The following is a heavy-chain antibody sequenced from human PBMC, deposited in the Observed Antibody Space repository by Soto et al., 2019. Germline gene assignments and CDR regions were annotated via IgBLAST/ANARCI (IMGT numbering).Heavy chain of an antibody. CDR3: GRDPGISSGWYYFDY. V-gene: IGHV3-7*05. D-gene: IGHD6-19*01. J-gene: IGHJ4*02. CDR1: GLTFSNHW. CDR2: VKQDGSEI. Sequence: EVNLVESGGGLVQSGGSLRLSCAASGLTFSNHWMTWVRQAPGKGLECVASVKQDGSEIYYGDSVKGRFTISRDNAKNSLFLQLNSLRAEDTAMYYCGRDPGISSGWYYFDYWGQGTLVTVSS.